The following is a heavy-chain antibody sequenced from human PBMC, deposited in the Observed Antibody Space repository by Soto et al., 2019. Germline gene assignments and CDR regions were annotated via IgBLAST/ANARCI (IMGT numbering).Heavy chain of an antibody. CDR1: GYTFPSYE. CDR2: INAHNGNT. D-gene: IGHD3-22*01. Sequence: GSVKVYCKAYGYTFPSYEITWVRQAPGQGLEWMGWINAHNGNTNYAQGVEDRVTMTTDTSTSTAYMELRSLRSDDTAVYYCASDRSRIVMVRDAFDIWGQGTMVTVSS. V-gene: IGHV1-18*04. CDR3: ASDRSRIVMVRDAFDI. J-gene: IGHJ3*02.